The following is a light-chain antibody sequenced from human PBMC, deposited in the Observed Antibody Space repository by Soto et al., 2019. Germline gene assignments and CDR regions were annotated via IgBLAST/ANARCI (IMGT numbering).Light chain of an antibody. J-gene: IGKJ5*01. Sequence: DIQMTQSPSSLSASIGDTVTITCQASQDIDTFLNWYQHRPGKAPRLLIYDASTLETGASSRFSGSGSGADFTLTISSLQPEDIATYYCQQYDTLITFGQGTRLEIK. CDR3: QQYDTLIT. CDR1: QDIDTF. V-gene: IGKV1-33*01. CDR2: DAS.